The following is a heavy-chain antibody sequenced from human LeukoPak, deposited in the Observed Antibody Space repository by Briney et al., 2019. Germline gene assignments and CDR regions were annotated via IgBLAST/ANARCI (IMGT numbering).Heavy chain of an antibody. J-gene: IGHJ4*02. CDR3: AKVPLRTGLKYFDY. V-gene: IGHV3-23*01. D-gene: IGHD3/OR15-3a*01. CDR1: GFTVSSNY. Sequence: GGSLRLSCAASGFTVSSNYMSWVRQAPGKELEWVSGISWSGGTTYYADSVKGRFTISRDNSRNTLYLQMNSLRAEDTAVYYCAKVPLRTGLKYFDYWGQGTLVTVSS. CDR2: ISWSGGTT.